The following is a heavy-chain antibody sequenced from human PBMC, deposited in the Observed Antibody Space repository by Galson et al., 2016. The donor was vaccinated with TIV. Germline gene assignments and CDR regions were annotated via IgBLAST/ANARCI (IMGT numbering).Heavy chain of an antibody. CDR3: ATVAWFPGLSLDN. CDR2: FDPEVSKT. CDR1: GNSLNELV. J-gene: IGHJ4*02. Sequence: SVKVSCKVSGNSLNELVIHWVRQAPGKGLEWMGGFDPEVSKTIYAQKLQGRVTMTADTSTDTAYMELGSLRIEDTAVYYCATVAWFPGLSLDNWGQGTPVTVAS. D-gene: IGHD3-22*01. V-gene: IGHV1-24*01.